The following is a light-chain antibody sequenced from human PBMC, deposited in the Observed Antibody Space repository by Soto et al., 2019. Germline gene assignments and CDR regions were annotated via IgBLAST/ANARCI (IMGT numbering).Light chain of an antibody. Sequence: EIVLTQSPATLSLSPGERSTLSCRASQSVTSCLAWYQQRPGQAPRLLIYDASRRATGIPARFSGSGSGADFTLTISTLEPEDFAVYYCQQRSSWPITFGQGTRLEIK. CDR1: QSVTSC. CDR3: QQRSSWPIT. CDR2: DAS. V-gene: IGKV3-11*01. J-gene: IGKJ5*01.